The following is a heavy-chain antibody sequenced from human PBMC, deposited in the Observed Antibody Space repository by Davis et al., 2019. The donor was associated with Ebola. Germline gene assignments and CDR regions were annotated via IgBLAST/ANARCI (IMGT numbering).Heavy chain of an antibody. CDR2: ISSSGSTI. D-gene: IGHD3-22*01. V-gene: IGHV3-48*03. CDR3: ARADDSSGYYYTVDY. Sequence: GESLKISCAASGFTFSSYEMNWVRQAPGKGLEWVSYISSSGSTIYYADSVKGRFTISRDNAKNSLYLQMNSLRAEDTAVYYCARADDSSGYYYTVDYWGQGTLVTVSS. J-gene: IGHJ4*02. CDR1: GFTFSSYE.